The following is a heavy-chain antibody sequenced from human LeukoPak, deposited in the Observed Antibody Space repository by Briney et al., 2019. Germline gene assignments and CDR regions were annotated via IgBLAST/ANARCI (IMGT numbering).Heavy chain of an antibody. D-gene: IGHD1-1*01. Sequence: GASVKVSCKASGYTFTGYYMHWVRQAPGQGLEWMGWINPNSGGTNYAQKFQGRVTMTRDTSISTAYMELRSLRSDDTAVYYCARDSGPNRDYYYYYYMDVWGKGTTVTVSS. CDR1: GYTFTGYY. V-gene: IGHV1-2*02. CDR2: INPNSGGT. CDR3: ARDSGPNRDYYYYYYMDV. J-gene: IGHJ6*03.